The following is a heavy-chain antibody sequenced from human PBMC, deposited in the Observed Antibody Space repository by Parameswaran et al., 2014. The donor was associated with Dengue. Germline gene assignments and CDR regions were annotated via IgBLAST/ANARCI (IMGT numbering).Heavy chain of an antibody. D-gene: IGHD5/OR15-5a*01. CDR1: GGFISTGSYY. CDR2: IYYKGTT. Sequence: ASETLSLTCSVSGGFISTGSYYWGWIRQPPGKGLEWIGSIYYKGTTYYNPSLKSRVTISLDTSKNQFSLKLSSVTAADTAVYYCASHGQSTIYYYYYMDVWGKGTTVTVSS. CDR3: ASHGQSTIYYYYYMDV. V-gene: IGHV4-39*07. J-gene: IGHJ6*03.